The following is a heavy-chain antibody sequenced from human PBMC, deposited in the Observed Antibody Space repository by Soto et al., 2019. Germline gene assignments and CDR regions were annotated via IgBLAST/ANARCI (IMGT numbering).Heavy chain of an antibody. D-gene: IGHD5-12*01. Sequence: PGESLKISCKGSGYSFTSYWISWVRQMPGKGLEWMGRIDPSDSYTNYSPSFQGHVTISADKSISTAYLQWSSLKASDTAMYYCARRPNSGYSGHDYYYYGMDVWGQGTTVTVSS. CDR1: GYSFTSYW. J-gene: IGHJ6*02. CDR2: IDPSDSYT. V-gene: IGHV5-10-1*01. CDR3: ARRPNSGYSGHDYYYYGMDV.